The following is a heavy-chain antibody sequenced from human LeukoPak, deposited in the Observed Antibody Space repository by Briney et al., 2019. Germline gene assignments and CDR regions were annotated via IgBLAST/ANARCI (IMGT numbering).Heavy chain of an antibody. CDR3: ARGVYYYDSSGYYSVADAFDI. V-gene: IGHV4-34*09. D-gene: IGHD3-22*01. CDR2: INHSGST. CDR1: GGSFSGYY. Sequence: SETLSLTCAVYGGSFSGYYWSWIRQPPGKGLEWIGEINHSGSTNYNPSLKSRVTISVDTSKNQFSLKLSSVTAADTAVYYCARGVYYYDSSGYYSVADAFDIWGQGTMVTVSS. J-gene: IGHJ3*02.